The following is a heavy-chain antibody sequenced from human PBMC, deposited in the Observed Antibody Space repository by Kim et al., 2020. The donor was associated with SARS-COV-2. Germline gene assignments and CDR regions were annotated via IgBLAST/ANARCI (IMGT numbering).Heavy chain of an antibody. CDR1: GFTFGDYA. V-gene: IGHV3-49*04. Sequence: GGSLRLSCTASGFTFGDYAMSWVRQAPGKGLEWVGFIRSKAYGGTTEYAASVKGRFTISRDDSKSIAYLQMNSLKTEDTAVYYCTRRGYCSGGSCYSVVHYYDSSGYYYEDYWGQGTLVTVSS. CDR3: TRRGYCSGGSCYSVVHYYDSSGYYYEDY. J-gene: IGHJ4*02. CDR2: IRSKAYGGTT. D-gene: IGHD2-15*01.